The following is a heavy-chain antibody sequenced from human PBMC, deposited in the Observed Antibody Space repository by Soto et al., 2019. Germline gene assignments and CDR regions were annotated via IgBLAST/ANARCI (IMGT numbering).Heavy chain of an antibody. J-gene: IGHJ4*02. Sequence: QVQLVESGGGVVQPGRSLRLSCAASGFTFSSYGMHWVRQAPGKGLEWVAVIWYDGSNKYYADSVKGRFTISRDNSKNTLYLQMNSLRAEDTAVYYCARDSITFGGVIVSWGQGTLVTVSS. D-gene: IGHD3-16*02. CDR2: IWYDGSNK. CDR1: GFTFSSYG. CDR3: ARDSITFGGVIVS. V-gene: IGHV3-33*01.